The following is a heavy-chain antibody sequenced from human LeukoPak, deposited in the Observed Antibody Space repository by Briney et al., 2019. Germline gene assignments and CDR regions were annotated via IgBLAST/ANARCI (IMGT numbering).Heavy chain of an antibody. CDR1: GFTFSSYG. V-gene: IGHV3-23*01. D-gene: IGHD5-18*01. CDR3: AKGRGYGRYYYYYMDV. CDR2: ISGSGGST. Sequence: GGSLRLSCAASGFTFSSYGMHWVRQAPGKGLEWVSAISGSGGSTYYADSVKGRFTISRDNSKNTLYLQMNSLRAEDTAVYYCAKGRGYGRYYYYYMDVWGKGTTVTVSS. J-gene: IGHJ6*03.